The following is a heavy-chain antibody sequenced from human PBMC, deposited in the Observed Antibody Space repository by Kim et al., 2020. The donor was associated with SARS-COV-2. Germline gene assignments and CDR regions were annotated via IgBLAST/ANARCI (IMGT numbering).Heavy chain of an antibody. D-gene: IGHD2-2*01. CDR3: AKSRVVVSAAADY. CDR1: GFTFRSYA. V-gene: IGHV3-23*01. CDR2: ITGSAGST. J-gene: IGHJ4*03. Sequence: GGSLRLSCAASGFTFRSYAMSWVRQAPGKGLEWVSTITGSAGSTYYADSVKGRFTISKDNSKNTLYLQMNSLRTEDTAIYYCAKSRVVVSAAADYWGQGT.